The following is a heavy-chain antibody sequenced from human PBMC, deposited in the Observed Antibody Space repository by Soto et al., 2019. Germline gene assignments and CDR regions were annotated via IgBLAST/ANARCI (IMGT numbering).Heavy chain of an antibody. CDR3: TPGGEWEVPPLDY. CDR1: GFTFSNAW. J-gene: IGHJ4*02. CDR2: IKSQANGGAA. Sequence: EVQLVESGGGFVKPGGSLRLSCIASGFTFSNAWMTWVRQAPGKGLEWVGRIKSQANGGAAEYAAPVRGRFSISRDDSRNTIYPEMDRPNNGDKAVYFFTPGGEWEVPPLDYWGQGTLVTVSS. D-gene: IGHD1-26*01. V-gene: IGHV3-15*01.